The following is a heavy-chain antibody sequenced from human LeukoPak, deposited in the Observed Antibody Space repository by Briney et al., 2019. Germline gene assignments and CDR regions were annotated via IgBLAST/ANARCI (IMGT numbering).Heavy chain of an antibody. J-gene: IGHJ3*02. CDR1: GGSFSGYY. CDR3: ARDCSSTSCKAAFDI. V-gene: IGHV4-34*01. CDR2: INHSGST. Sequence: SETLSLTCAVYGGSFSGYYWSWIRQPPGKGLEWIGEINHSGSTNYNPSLKSRVTISVDTSKNQFSLKLSSVTAADTAVYYCARDCSSTSCKAAFDIWGQGTMVTVSS. D-gene: IGHD2-2*01.